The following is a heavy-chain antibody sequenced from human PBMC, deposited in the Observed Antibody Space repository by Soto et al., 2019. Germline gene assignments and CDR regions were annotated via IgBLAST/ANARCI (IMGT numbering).Heavy chain of an antibody. J-gene: IGHJ6*02. D-gene: IGHD2-2*01. CDR1: GYRFTSYW. V-gene: IGHV5-10-1*01. CDR3: ASSPRGYCSSTSCRELGNYYGMDV. CDR2: IDPSDSYT. Sequence: PGESLKISCKGSGYRFTSYWISGVRQMPGKGLEWMGRIDPSDSYTNYSPSFQGHVTISADKSISTAYLQWSSLKASDTAMYYCASSPRGYCSSTSCRELGNYYGMDVWGQGTTVTVSS.